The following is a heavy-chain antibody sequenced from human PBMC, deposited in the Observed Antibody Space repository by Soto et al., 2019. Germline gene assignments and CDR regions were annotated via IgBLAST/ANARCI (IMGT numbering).Heavy chain of an antibody. CDR3: ARDKPYYYDSSGYYWITFDI. J-gene: IGHJ3*02. Sequence: EVQLVETGGALVQPGGSLRISCAASGFIVTSNYMTWVRQAPGKGLEWVSVIYSGGSTYYADSVKGRFTISRDNAKNSLYLQMNSLRAEDTAVYYCARDKPYYYDSSGYYWITFDIWGQGTMVTVSS. V-gene: IGHV3-53*02. CDR1: GFIVTSNY. CDR2: IYSGGST. D-gene: IGHD3-22*01.